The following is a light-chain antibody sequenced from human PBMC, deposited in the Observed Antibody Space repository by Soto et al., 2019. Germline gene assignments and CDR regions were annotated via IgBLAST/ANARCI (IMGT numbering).Light chain of an antibody. CDR1: QSVGGT. J-gene: IGKJ5*01. Sequence: EIVMTQSPATLSVSPGERATLSCRSSQSVGGTLAWYQQKPGQAPRLLMYATSTRATGIPARFSGSGSGTEFTLTISSLQSEDFAVYYCQHYDNWPPSVTFGQGTRLEI. V-gene: IGKV3-15*01. CDR2: ATS. CDR3: QHYDNWPPSVT.